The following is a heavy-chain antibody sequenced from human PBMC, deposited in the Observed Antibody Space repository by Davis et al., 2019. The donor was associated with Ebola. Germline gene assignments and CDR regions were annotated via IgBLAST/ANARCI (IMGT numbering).Heavy chain of an antibody. J-gene: IGHJ4*02. CDR3: AREGRYCNGNTCYGGTLDY. Sequence: PGGSLRLSCAASGFTFDDYAMNWVRHAPGKGLEWVSGINWNGGSTGYADSVKGRFTISRDNAKNSLYLQMNSLRVEDTALDYCAREGRYCNGNTCYGGTLDYWGQGTLVTVSS. D-gene: IGHD2-15*01. CDR1: GFTFDDYA. V-gene: IGHV3-20*04. CDR2: INWNGGST.